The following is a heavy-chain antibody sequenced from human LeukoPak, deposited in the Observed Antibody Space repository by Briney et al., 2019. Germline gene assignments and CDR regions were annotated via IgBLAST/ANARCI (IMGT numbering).Heavy chain of an antibody. D-gene: IGHD3-22*01. J-gene: IGHJ3*02. Sequence: GGSLRLSCAASGFTFSSYAMSWVRQAPGKGLEWVSAISGSGGSTYYADSVKGRFTISRDNSKNTLYLQMNSLRTEDTAVYYCAKDRGGYYDSSGYHRNDAFDIWGQGTMVTVSS. V-gene: IGHV3-23*01. CDR2: ISGSGGST. CDR1: GFTFSSYA. CDR3: AKDRGGYYDSSGYHRNDAFDI.